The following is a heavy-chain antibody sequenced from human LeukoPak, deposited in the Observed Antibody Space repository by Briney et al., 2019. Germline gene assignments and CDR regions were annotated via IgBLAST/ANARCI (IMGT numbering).Heavy chain of an antibody. V-gene: IGHV3-30*18. CDR1: GFTFSSYG. CDR3: AKDDRRYCSGGSCYDLGY. D-gene: IGHD2-15*01. CDR2: ISYDGSNK. Sequence: PGRSLRLSCAASGFTFSSYGMHWVRQAPGKGLEWVAVISYDGSNKYYADSVKGRFTISSDNSKNTLYLQMNSLRAEDTAVYYCAKDDRRYCSGGSCYDLGYWGQGTLVTVSS. J-gene: IGHJ4*02.